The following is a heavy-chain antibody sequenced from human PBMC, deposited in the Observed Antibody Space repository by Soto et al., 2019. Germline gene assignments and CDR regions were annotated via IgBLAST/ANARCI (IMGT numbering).Heavy chain of an antibody. CDR2: LYWDDDK. Sequence: QITLKESGPTLVKPTQTLTLTCTFSGFSLSTSGVGVGWIRQPPGKALEWLAFLYWDDDKRYSPSLKSRLTITTDTSNNQVLLTMTNMDTVDTATYYCARTSVNWGSRGLVDYWGQGTLGTVAS. D-gene: IGHD7-27*01. CDR3: ARTSVNWGSRGLVDY. V-gene: IGHV2-5*02. J-gene: IGHJ4*02. CDR1: GFSLSTSGVG.